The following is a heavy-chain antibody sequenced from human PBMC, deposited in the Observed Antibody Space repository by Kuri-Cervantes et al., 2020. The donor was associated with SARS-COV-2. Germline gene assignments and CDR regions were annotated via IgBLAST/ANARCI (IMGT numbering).Heavy chain of an antibody. J-gene: IGHJ3*02. CDR1: GYIFTNYA. CDR2: INAVNGNT. Sequence: ASVKVSCKASGYIFTNYALHWVRQAPGQRLEWMGWINAVNGNTKYSQKFQGRVTITRDTSASTAYTELSSLRSEDTALYYCARDRGSQWLAFYDAFDIWGQGTMVTVSS. CDR3: ARDRGSQWLAFYDAFDI. V-gene: IGHV1-3*01. D-gene: IGHD6-19*01.